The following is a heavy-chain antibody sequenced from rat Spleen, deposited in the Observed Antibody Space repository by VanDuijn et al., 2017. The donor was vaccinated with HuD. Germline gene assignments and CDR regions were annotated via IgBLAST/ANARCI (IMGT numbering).Heavy chain of an antibody. J-gene: IGHJ4*01. V-gene: IGHV5-58*01. CDR1: GFTFSSYW. CDR2: INTDGGST. Sequence: EVQLVETGGGLVQPGRSLKLSCVASGFTFSSYWMYWIRQAPGKGLEWVSSINTDGGSTYYPDSVKGRFTISRDNAENTVYLQMNSLRSEDTATYYCAKDRGGYPYYYVMEAWGQGASVTVSA. CDR3: AKDRGGYPYYYVMEA. D-gene: IGHD1-11*01.